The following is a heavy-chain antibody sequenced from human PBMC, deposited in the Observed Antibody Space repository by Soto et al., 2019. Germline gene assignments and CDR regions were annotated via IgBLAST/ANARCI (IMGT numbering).Heavy chain of an antibody. D-gene: IGHD3-22*01. CDR2: ISDRGSST. CDR3: AKHRDTFYDTYNWFDP. J-gene: IGHJ5*02. V-gene: IGHV3-23*01. CDR1: GFTFSTYA. Sequence: EVQLLESGGGLKQPGGSLRLSCAASGFTFSTYAMSWVRQAPGKGPEWVSVISDRGSSTYYPDSVKGRFTISRDNSKNTLYLQLNSLRAEDTAVYYCAKHRDTFYDTYNWFDPWGQGTLVTVSS.